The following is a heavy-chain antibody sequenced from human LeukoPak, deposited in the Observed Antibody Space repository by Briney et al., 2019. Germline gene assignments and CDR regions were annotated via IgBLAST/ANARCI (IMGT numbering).Heavy chain of an antibody. V-gene: IGHV3-33*01. D-gene: IGHD2-8*01. Sequence: GGSLRLSCAASGFMFSTYGLHWVRQAPGKGLEWVAVIWYDGTNKYYAESVKGRFTISRDNSKNTLYLQMNSLRAEDTAVYYCARVGGYCTNGVCYCDGNHGMDVWGQGTTVTVSS. CDR3: ARVGGYCTNGVCYCDGNHGMDV. CDR1: GFMFSTYG. J-gene: IGHJ6*02. CDR2: IWYDGTNK.